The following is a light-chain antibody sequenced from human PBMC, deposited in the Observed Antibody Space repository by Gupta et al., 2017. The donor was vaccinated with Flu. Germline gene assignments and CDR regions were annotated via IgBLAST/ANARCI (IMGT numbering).Light chain of an antibody. V-gene: IGKV1-5*03. Sequence: DIQMTPSPSTLPASLGERVTISCRASQGINNWLAWYQQRSGKAHKLLIYKASRLQSGVPSRFSVSGSETEFTLTISSLQSDDFSTYDCQQYYSEWTFGQGTKVEVK. CDR1: QGINNW. CDR3: QQYYSEWT. CDR2: KAS. J-gene: IGKJ1*01.